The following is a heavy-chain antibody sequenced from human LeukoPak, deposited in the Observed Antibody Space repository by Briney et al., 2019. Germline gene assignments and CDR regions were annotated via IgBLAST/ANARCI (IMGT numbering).Heavy chain of an antibody. V-gene: IGHV3-33*01. J-gene: IGHJ6*02. CDR2: IWYDGSNK. CDR1: GFTFSSYG. Sequence: GGSLRLSCAASGFTFSSYGMHWVRQAPGKGLEWVAVIWYDGSNKYYADSVKGRFTISRDNSKNTLYLQMNSLRAEGTAVYYCARESVSLRRDLYYYYGMDVWGQGTTVTVSS. CDR3: ARESVSLRRDLYYYYGMDV. D-gene: IGHD2-8*01.